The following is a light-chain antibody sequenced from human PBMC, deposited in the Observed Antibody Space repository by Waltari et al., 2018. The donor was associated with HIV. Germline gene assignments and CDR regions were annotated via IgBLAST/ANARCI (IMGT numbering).Light chain of an antibody. CDR2: RNN. CDR1: SSNIGSYT. J-gene: IGLJ1*01. Sequence: QSVLTQPPSASGTPGQRVTISCSGSSSNIGSYTVNWYQQLPGTAPKPLIYRNNQRPSGVPDRFSGSKSGTSASLAISGLQSEDEADYSCAAWDDSLNGYVFGTGTKVTVL. V-gene: IGLV1-44*01. CDR3: AAWDDSLNGYV.